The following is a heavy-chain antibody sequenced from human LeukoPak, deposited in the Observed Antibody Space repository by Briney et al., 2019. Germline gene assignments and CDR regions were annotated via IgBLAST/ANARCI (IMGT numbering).Heavy chain of an antibody. V-gene: IGHV3-23*01. J-gene: IGHJ4*02. CDR2: ISGSGGST. Sequence: GGSLRLPCAASGFTFSSYAMSWVRQAPGKGLEWVSAISGSGGSTYYADSVKGRFTISRDNSKNTLYLQMNSLRAEDTAVYYCAKDLAVAATLDYFDYWGQGTLVTVSS. D-gene: IGHD2-15*01. CDR3: AKDLAVAATLDYFDY. CDR1: GFTFSSYA.